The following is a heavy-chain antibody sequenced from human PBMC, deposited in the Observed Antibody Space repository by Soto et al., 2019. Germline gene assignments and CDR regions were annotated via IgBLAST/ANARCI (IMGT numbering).Heavy chain of an antibody. CDR2: IWYDGSNK. Sequence: GGSLRLSCAASGFTFSSYGMHWVRQAPGKGLEWVAVIWYDGSNKYYADSVKGRFTISRDNSKNTLYLQMNSLRAEDTAVYYCAKKPKPSSYCRCPRCFFDYRGQGTLVTVTS. V-gene: IGHV3-33*06. CDR1: GFTFSSYG. D-gene: IGHD2-2*01. CDR3: AKKPKPSSYCRCPRCFFDY. J-gene: IGHJ4*01.